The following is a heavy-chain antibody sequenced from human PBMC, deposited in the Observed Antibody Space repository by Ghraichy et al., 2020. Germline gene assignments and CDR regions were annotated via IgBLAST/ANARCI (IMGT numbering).Heavy chain of an antibody. CDR2: INSDGSST. V-gene: IGHV3-74*01. CDR3: ARDRITMIAHPDY. CDR1: GFTFSSYW. Sequence: LSLTCAASGFTFSSYWMHWVRQAPGKGLVWVSRINSDGSSTSYADSVKGRFTISRDNAKNTLYLQMNSLRAEDTAVYYCARDRITMIAHPDYWGQGTLVTVSS. J-gene: IGHJ4*02. D-gene: IGHD3-22*01.